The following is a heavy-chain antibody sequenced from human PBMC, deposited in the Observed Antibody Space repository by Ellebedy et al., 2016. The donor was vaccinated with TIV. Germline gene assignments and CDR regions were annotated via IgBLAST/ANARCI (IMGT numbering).Heavy chain of an antibody. CDR2: IYYSGST. D-gene: IGHD6-19*01. J-gene: IGHJ4*02. V-gene: IGHV4-39*07. CDR1: GGSISSSSYY. Sequence: SETLSLXCTVSGGSISSSSYYWGWIRQPPGKGLEWIGNIYYSGSTYYNPSLKSRVTISVGTSKNQFSLKLSSVTAADTAVYYCARDEGIAVAGFDYWGQGTLVTVSS. CDR3: ARDEGIAVAGFDY.